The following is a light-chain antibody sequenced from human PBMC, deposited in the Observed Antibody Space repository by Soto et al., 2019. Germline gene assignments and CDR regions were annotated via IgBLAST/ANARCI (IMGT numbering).Light chain of an antibody. CDR2: EAN. CDR1: SSDVGDYNL. J-gene: IGLJ3*02. Sequence: QSALTQPASVSGSPGQSITISCTGTSSDVGDYNLVSWCQQHPGKAPKLIIFEANKRPSGVSNRFSGSKSGNTASLTISGLQAEDAGDYYCCSYARSSTWVFGGGTQLTVL. V-gene: IGLV2-23*01. CDR3: CSYARSSTWV.